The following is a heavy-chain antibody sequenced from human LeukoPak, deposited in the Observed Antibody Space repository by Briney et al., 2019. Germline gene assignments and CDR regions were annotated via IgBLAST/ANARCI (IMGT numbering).Heavy chain of an antibody. CDR3: ARVSVTLFGAVIILNAFDV. V-gene: IGHV1-18*01. CDR1: GYTFTSYG. J-gene: IGHJ3*01. CDR2: ISAYNGNT. Sequence: ASVKVSCKASGYTFTSYGILWVRQAPGQGLEWMGWISAYNGNTNYAQKLQGRVTMTTDTSTSIAHMELRSLRSDDTAVYYCARVSVTLFGAVIILNAFDVWGQGTMVTVSS. D-gene: IGHD3-3*01.